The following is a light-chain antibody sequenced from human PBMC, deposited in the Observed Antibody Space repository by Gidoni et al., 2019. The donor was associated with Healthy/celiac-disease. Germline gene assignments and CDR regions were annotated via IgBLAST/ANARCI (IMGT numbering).Light chain of an antibody. CDR1: QSVSSY. CDR2: DAS. CDR3: QQRSNWPRFT. V-gene: IGKV3-11*01. J-gene: IGKJ3*01. Sequence: EIVLTQSPATLSLSPGERATLSCRASQSVSSYLAWYQPKPGQAPRLLIYDASNRATGIPARFSGSWSGTDFTLTIRSLEPEDFAVYYCQQRSNWPRFTFGPGTKVDIK.